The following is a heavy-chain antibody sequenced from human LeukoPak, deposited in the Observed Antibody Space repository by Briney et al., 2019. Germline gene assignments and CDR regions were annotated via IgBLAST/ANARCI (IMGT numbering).Heavy chain of an antibody. J-gene: IGHJ3*02. D-gene: IGHD1-14*01. V-gene: IGHV3-11*01. Sequence: GGSPRLSCAASGFTFSDYYMSWIRQAPGKGLEWVSYISSSGSTIYYADSVKGRFTISRDNAKNSLYLKMNSLRAEDTAVYYCATRRGRTHAFDIWGQGTMVTVSS. CDR2: ISSSGSTI. CDR3: ATRRGRTHAFDI. CDR1: GFTFSDYY.